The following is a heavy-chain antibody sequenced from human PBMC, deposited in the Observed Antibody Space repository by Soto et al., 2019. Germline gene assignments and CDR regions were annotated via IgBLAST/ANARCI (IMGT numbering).Heavy chain of an antibody. J-gene: IGHJ5*01. CDR1: GDSISSSSYY. CDR3: ARRVAAGNWFDS. V-gene: IGHV4-39*01. Sequence: SETLSLTCTVSGDSISSSSYYWVWIRQPPGKGLEWIGYIYYSGSTYYNPSLKSRVTISVDTSKNQFSLKLSSVTAADTAVYYCARRVAAGNWFDSWGQGTLVTVSS. D-gene: IGHD6-25*01. CDR2: IYYSGST.